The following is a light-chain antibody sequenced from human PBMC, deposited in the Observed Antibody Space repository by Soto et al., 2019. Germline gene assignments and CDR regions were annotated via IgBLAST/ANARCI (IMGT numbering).Light chain of an antibody. Sequence: QSVLTQPPSVSGAPGQRVTISCTGSSSNIGAGYDVHWYQQLPGTAPKLLIYGNSNRPSGVPDRFSGSKSGTSASLAITGLQAEDEADYSCQPYASSLSGYVVFGGGTQLPVL. CDR1: SSNIGAGYD. V-gene: IGLV1-40*01. CDR3: QPYASSLSGYVV. J-gene: IGLJ2*01. CDR2: GNS.